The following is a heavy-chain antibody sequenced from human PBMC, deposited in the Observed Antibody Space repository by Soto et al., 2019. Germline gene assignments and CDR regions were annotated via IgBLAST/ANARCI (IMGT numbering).Heavy chain of an antibody. V-gene: IGHV3-23*01. CDR3: AKELEGYCSSTSCQVLDY. J-gene: IGHJ4*02. CDR2: ISGSGGST. D-gene: IGHD2-2*01. Sequence: GGSLRLSCAASGFTFSSYAMSWVRQAPGKGLEWVSAISGSGGSTYYADSVKGRFTISRDNSKNTLYLQMNSLRAEDTAVYYCAKELEGYCSSTSCQVLDYWGQGTLVTVSS. CDR1: GFTFSSYA.